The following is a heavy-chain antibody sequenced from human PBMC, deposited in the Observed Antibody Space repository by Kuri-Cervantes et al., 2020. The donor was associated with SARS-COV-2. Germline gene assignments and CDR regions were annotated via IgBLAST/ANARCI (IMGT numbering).Heavy chain of an antibody. CDR2: FDPEDGET. V-gene: IGHV1-24*01. J-gene: IGHJ2*01. Sequence: ASVKVSCKASGYIFTNYYMSWVRQAPGKGLEWMGGFDPEDGETIYAQKFQGRVTMTEDTSTDTAYMELSSLRSEDTAVYYCATAYRGYHYWYFDLWGRGTLVTVSS. CDR1: GYIFTNYY. D-gene: IGHD3-22*01. CDR3: ATAYRGYHYWYFDL.